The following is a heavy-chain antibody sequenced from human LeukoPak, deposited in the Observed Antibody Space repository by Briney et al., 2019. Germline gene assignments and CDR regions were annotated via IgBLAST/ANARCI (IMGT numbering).Heavy chain of an antibody. V-gene: IGHV3-21*01. Sequence: GGSLRLSCAASGFTFSTYSMNWVRQVPGKGLEWVSSISSRSSYYADSVKGRFTISRDNAKNSLYLQMNSLRAEDTAVYYCARENPRYCTNGVCPYDYWGQGTLVTVSS. D-gene: IGHD2-8*01. CDR1: GFTFSTYS. CDR3: ARENPRYCTNGVCPYDY. J-gene: IGHJ4*02. CDR2: ISSRSS.